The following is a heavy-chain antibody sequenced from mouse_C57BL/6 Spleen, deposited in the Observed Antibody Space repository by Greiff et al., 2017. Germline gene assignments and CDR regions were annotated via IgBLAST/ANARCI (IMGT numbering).Heavy chain of an antibody. J-gene: IGHJ3*01. D-gene: IGHD1-1*01. CDR2: ISSGGSYT. Sequence: EVHLVESGGDLVKPGGSLKLSCAASGFTFSSYGMSWVRQTPDKRLEWVATISSGGSYTYYPDSVKGRFTISRDNAKNTLYLQMSSLKSEDTARYYCARESYGSRTTWCAYWGQGTLVTVSA. CDR1: GFTFSSYG. CDR3: ARESYGSRTTWCAY. V-gene: IGHV5-6*01.